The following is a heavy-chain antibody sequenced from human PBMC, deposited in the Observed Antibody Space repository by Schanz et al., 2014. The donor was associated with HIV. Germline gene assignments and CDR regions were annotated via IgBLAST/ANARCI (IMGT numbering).Heavy chain of an antibody. J-gene: IGHJ4*02. Sequence: EVQLLESGGGLVQPGGSLRLSCAASGLTFSDYAMTWVRQGAGKGLEWVSTISESGRYTYYAGSVKDRFTISRDNAKNTLYVQIRSLRNEDTAVYYCVKGERIGYRIEVTGPTFDYWGQGTLVTVSS. CDR1: GLTFSDYA. CDR2: ISESGRYT. CDR3: VKGERIGYRIEVTGPTFDY. V-gene: IGHV3-23*01. D-gene: IGHD3-22*01.